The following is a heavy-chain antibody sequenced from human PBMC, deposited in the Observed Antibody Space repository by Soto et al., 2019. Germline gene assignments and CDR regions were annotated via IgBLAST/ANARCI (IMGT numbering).Heavy chain of an antibody. CDR1: GFTFSDYY. CDR3: ARSVGTGGSHWYYGMDV. D-gene: IGHD1-1*01. Sequence: PGGSLRLSCAASGFTFSDYYMSWIRQAPGKGLEWFSYIGPSGTSIYYADSVKGRFTISRDNAKNSLYLQMNSLRAEDTAVYYCARSVGTGGSHWYYGMDVWGQGTTVTVSS. CDR2: IGPSGTSI. J-gene: IGHJ6*02. V-gene: IGHV3-11*01.